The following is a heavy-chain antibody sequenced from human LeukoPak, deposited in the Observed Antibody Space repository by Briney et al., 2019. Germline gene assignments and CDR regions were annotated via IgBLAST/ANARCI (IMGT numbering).Heavy chain of an antibody. Sequence: GGSLRLSCVASGFPFSSYWMTWVRQAPGKGLEWVANIKQDGSKKSYVDSVKGRFTNSRDNAKNSLYLQMNSLRAEDTAIYYCTRVGYIDEGIDYWGQGTLVTVSS. D-gene: IGHD5-24*01. V-gene: IGHV3-7*04. CDR1: GFPFSSYW. CDR2: IKQDGSKK. J-gene: IGHJ4*02. CDR3: TRVGYIDEGIDY.